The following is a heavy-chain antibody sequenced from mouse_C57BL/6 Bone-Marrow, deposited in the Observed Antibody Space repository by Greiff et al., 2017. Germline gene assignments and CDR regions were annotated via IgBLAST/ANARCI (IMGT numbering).Heavy chain of an antibody. CDR1: GFTFSDYY. CDR3: ARRVGLSYYFDY. V-gene: IGHV5-12*01. J-gene: IGHJ2*01. Sequence: DVHLVESGGGLVQPGGSLKLSCAASGFTFSDYYMYWVRQTPEKRLEWVAYISNGGGSTYYPDTVKGRFTISRDNAKKTLYLQMSRLKSEDTAMYYCARRVGLSYYFDYWGQGTTLTVSS. CDR2: ISNGGGST.